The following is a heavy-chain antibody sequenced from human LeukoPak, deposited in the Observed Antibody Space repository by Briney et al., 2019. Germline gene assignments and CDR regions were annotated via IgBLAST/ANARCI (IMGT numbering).Heavy chain of an antibody. CDR3: ATYTHWVAGDV. CDR1: GFTFSDSW. Sequence: GGSLRLSCAASGFTFSDSWMSWVRQAPGKGLKWVANMNQDGSAKGYVDSVKGRFTISRDNARNSLYLQMSSLRPEDTAVYYCATYTHWVAGDVWGQGTTVTVSS. D-gene: IGHD3-16*01. J-gene: IGHJ6*02. V-gene: IGHV3-7*01. CDR2: MNQDGSAK.